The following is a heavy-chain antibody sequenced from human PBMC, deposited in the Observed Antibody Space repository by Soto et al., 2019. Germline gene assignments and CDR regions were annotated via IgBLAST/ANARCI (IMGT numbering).Heavy chain of an antibody. D-gene: IGHD2-15*01. J-gene: IGHJ5*02. Sequence: QVQLVQSGAEVKKPGSSVKVSCKASGGTFSSYAISWVRQAPGQGLEWMGGIIPIFVTANYAQKSQGRVTITADESTSTAYMELSSLRSEDTAVYYCAREVVVAATGWFDPWGQGTLVTVSS. CDR3: AREVVVAATGWFDP. CDR1: GGTFSSYA. CDR2: IIPIFVTA. V-gene: IGHV1-69*12.